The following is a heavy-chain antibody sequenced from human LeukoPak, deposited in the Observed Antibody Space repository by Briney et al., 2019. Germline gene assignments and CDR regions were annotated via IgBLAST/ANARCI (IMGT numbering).Heavy chain of an antibody. CDR2: TYYRSRWYN. Sequence: SQTLSVTCALSGDSVSSDSVAWNWIRQSPSRGLEWLGRTYYRSRWYNDYAVSVKSRITINPDTSKNQFSLQLNSVTPEDTAVYYCARESASKFDYWGQGTLVTVSS. V-gene: IGHV6-1*01. D-gene: IGHD6-25*01. CDR3: ARESASKFDY. CDR1: GDSVSSDSVA. J-gene: IGHJ4*02.